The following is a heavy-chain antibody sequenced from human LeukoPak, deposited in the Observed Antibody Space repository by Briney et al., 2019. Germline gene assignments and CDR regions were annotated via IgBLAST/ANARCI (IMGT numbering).Heavy chain of an antibody. V-gene: IGHV4-59*01. CDR2: IYYSGST. J-gene: IGHJ5*02. D-gene: IGHD6-13*01. CDR3: ARGYSSIRGWFDP. CDR1: GGSISSYY. Sequence: PSETLSLTCTVSGGSISSYYWSWIRLPPGERLEWIGYIYYSGSTNYNPSLKSRVTMAVDTSKKQFSLKLSSVTAADTAVYYCARGYSSIRGWFDPWGQGTPVTVSS.